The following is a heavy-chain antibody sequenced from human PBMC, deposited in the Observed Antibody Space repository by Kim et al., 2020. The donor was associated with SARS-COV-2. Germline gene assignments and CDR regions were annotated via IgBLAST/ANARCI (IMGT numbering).Heavy chain of an antibody. CDR2: IYYSGST. Sequence: SETLSLTCTVSGGSISSGGYYWSWIRQHPGKGLEWIGYIYYSGSTYYNPSLKSRVTISVDTSKNQFSLKLSSVTAADTAVYYCARARITMIVVVDAFDIWGQGQWSPSLQ. V-gene: IGHV4-31*03. D-gene: IGHD3-22*01. CDR3: ARARITMIVVVDAFDI. CDR1: GGSISSGGYY. J-gene: IGHJ3*02.